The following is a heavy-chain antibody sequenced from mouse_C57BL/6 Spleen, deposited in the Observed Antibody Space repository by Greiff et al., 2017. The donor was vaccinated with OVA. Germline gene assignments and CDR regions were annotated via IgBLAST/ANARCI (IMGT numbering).Heavy chain of an antibody. J-gene: IGHJ2*01. CDR3: ARREVYDGYSRFDY. CDR2: INPNNGGT. Sequence: EVQLQQSGPELVKPGASVKISCKASGYTFTDYYMNWVKQSHGKSLEWIGDINPNNGGTSYNQKFKGKATLTVDKSSSTAYMELRSLTSEDSAVYYCARREVYDGYSRFDYWGQGTTLTVSS. V-gene: IGHV1-26*01. CDR1: GYTFTDYY. D-gene: IGHD2-3*01.